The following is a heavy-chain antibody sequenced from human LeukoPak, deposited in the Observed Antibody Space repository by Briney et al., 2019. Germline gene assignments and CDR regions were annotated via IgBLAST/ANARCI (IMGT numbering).Heavy chain of an antibody. CDR1: GYTFINSG. Sequence: ASVKVSCKASGYTFINSGISWVRQAPGQGLEWMGWISAYNGNTNYAQKVQGRVTMTRNTSISTAYMELSSLRSEDTAVYYCARSGLRLGELSLYRSMDYFDYWGQGTLVTVSS. CDR2: ISAYNGNT. V-gene: IGHV1-18*01. D-gene: IGHD3-16*02. CDR3: ARSGLRLGELSLYRSMDYFDY. J-gene: IGHJ4*02.